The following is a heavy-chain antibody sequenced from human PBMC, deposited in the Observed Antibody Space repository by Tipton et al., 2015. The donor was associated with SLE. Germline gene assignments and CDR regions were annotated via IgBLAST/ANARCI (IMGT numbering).Heavy chain of an antibody. J-gene: IGHJ4*02. CDR2: ISGYNGDT. Sequence: QSGAEVKKPGASVKVSCKASGYTFTSYGFSWVRQAPGQGLEWMGWISGYNGDTHYAQKLQGRVTMTTDTSPTTAYMELRSLRSDDTAVYYCATEYKSVFDSWGQGTLVTVSS. CDR1: GYTFTSYG. V-gene: IGHV1-18*01. D-gene: IGHD1-1*01. CDR3: ATEYKSVFDS.